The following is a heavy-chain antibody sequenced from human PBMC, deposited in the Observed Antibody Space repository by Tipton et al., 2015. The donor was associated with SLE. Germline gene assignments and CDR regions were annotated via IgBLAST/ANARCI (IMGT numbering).Heavy chain of an antibody. D-gene: IGHD3-22*01. CDR2: INPNSGGT. CDR1: GYTFTGYY. J-gene: IGHJ4*02. CDR3: ARDLRGYDSSGYEDY. Sequence: QSGAEVKKPGASVKVSCKASGYTFTGYYMHWVRQAPGQGLEWMGRINPNSGGTNYAQKFQGRVTMTRDTSSSTAYMELSRLRSDDTAVYYCARDLRGYDSSGYEDYWVQGTLVTVSS. V-gene: IGHV1-2*06.